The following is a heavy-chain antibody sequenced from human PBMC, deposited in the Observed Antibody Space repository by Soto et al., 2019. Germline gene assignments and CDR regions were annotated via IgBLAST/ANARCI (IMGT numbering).Heavy chain of an antibody. CDR2: ISGSGGST. CDR3: AKDPGYSYGTNWFYYFDY. Sequence: GGSLRLSCTASGFTFSSYAMSWVRQAPGKGLEWVSAISGSGGSTYYADSVKGRFTISRDNSKNTVYLQMNSLRAEDTAVYYCAKDPGYSYGTNWFYYFDYWGQGTLVTVSS. V-gene: IGHV3-23*01. J-gene: IGHJ4*02. CDR1: GFTFSSYA. D-gene: IGHD5-18*01.